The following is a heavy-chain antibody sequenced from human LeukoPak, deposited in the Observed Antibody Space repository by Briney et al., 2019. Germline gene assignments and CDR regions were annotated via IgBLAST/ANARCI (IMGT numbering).Heavy chain of an antibody. D-gene: IGHD6-13*01. CDR2: IKQDGSEK. Sequence: GGSLRLSCVASGFTFSSRDWMTWVRQAPGKGLEWVANIKQDGSEKNYVDSVKGRFTISRDNAKNSLYLQMNSLRAEDTAVYYCARGGPGSSWHYNWFDPWGQGTLVTVSS. V-gene: IGHV3-7*01. J-gene: IGHJ5*02. CDR1: GFTFSSRDW. CDR3: ARGGPGSSWHYNWFDP.